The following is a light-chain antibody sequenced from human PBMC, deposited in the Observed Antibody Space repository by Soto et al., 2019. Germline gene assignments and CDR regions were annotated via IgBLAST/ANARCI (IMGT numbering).Light chain of an antibody. CDR3: AAWDDSLNGVV. Sequence: QSVLTQPTSASGTPGQRVTISCSGSSSNIGSNTVNWYQQLPGTAPKLLIYSNNQRPSGVPDRLSGSKSATSPSLAVSGRQCDVEADYYCAAWDDSLNGVVFGGGTLLTFL. CDR2: SNN. V-gene: IGLV1-44*01. J-gene: IGLJ2*01. CDR1: SSNIGSNT.